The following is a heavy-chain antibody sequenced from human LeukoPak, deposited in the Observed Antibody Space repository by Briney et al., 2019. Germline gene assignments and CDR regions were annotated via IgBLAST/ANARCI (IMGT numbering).Heavy chain of an antibody. CDR3: VRDGDGVAISVNYWFDP. Sequence: EASVKVSCRASGFIFTNYDINWVRQAAGQGLEWMGWMNPITGNTGYARQFQGRVTMTRDTSTSTAYMELTSLRSEATAVYYCVRDGDGVAISVNYWFDPWGQGTLVTVSS. D-gene: IGHD3-10*01. V-gene: IGHV1-8*01. CDR1: GFIFTNYD. CDR2: MNPITGNT. J-gene: IGHJ5*02.